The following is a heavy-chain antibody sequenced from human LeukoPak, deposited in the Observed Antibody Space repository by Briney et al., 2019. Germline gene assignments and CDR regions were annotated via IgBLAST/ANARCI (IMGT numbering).Heavy chain of an antibody. V-gene: IGHV4-59*01. Sequence: SETLSLTCTVSGGSISNYHWSWIRQPPGKGLEWIGYIHYSGSTNYNPSLKSRVIISVDTSKNQFSLKLSSVIAADTAVYYCARDRTTGPHGSGKRYYYYYGMDVWGQGTTVTVSS. CDR2: IHYSGST. J-gene: IGHJ6*02. D-gene: IGHD1-1*01. CDR3: ARDRTTGPHGSGKRYYYYYGMDV. CDR1: GGSISNYH.